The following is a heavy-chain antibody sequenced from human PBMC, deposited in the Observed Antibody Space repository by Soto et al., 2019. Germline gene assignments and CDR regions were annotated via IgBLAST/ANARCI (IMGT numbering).Heavy chain of an antibody. CDR2: IKPDGSGE. V-gene: IGHV3-7*01. Sequence: PGGSLRLSCTASGITLSRDWMTWVRQAPGKGLEWVASIKPDGSGEYYLDSLKGRFTISRDNTKNSLYLQANSLRAEDTGMSFCTKLLNGVTALDYWGQGTMVTVSS. J-gene: IGHJ4*02. D-gene: IGHD2-21*02. CDR1: GITLSRDW. CDR3: TKLLNGVTALDY.